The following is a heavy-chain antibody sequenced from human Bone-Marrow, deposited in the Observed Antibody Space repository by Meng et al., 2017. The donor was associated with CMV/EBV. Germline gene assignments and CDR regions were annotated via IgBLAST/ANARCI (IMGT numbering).Heavy chain of an antibody. CDR2: IIPILGIA. D-gene: IGHD3-22*01. V-gene: IGHV1-69*04. CDR3: ARDANDFYDSSGDTP. CDR1: GGTFSSYT. J-gene: IGHJ5*02. Sequence: SGGTFSSYTISWVRQAPGQGLEWMGRIIPILGIANYAQKFRGRVTITADKSTSTAYMELSSLRSEDTAVYYCARDANDFYDSSGDTPWGQGTLVTVSS.